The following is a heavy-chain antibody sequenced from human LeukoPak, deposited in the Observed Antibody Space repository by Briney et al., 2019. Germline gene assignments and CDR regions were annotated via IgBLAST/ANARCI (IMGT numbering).Heavy chain of an antibody. CDR2: INAYNGNT. Sequence: ASVKVSCKASGYTFTSYDINWVRQATGQGLEWMGWINAYNGNTNYAQKLQGRVTMTTDTSTSTAYMELRSLRSDDTAVYYCARDCSSTSCYVMVDYWGQGTLVTVSS. CDR1: GYTFTSYD. CDR3: ARDCSSTSCYVMVDY. D-gene: IGHD2-2*01. V-gene: IGHV1-18*01. J-gene: IGHJ4*02.